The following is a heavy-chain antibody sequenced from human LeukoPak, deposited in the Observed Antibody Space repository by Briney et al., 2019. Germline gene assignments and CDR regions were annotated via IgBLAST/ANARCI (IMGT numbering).Heavy chain of an antibody. J-gene: IGHJ4*02. CDR3: AKGSGITLVRDLDY. V-gene: IGHV3-9*01. CDR2: ISWNGETI. D-gene: IGHD3-10*01. Sequence: GGSLRLSCAASGFMLDDYAMHWVRQPPGTGLEWVSGISWNGETIGYADSVKGRFTISRDNAKNSLYLQMNSLRADDTALYYCAKGSGITLVRDLDYWGQGTLVTVSS. CDR1: GFMLDDYA.